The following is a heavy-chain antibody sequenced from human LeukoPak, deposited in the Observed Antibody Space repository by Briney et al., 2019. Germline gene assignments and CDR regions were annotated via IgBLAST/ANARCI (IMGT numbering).Heavy chain of an antibody. J-gene: IGHJ4*02. Sequence: SSETPSLTCTVSGGSISSSGYYWSWIRQHPGKGLEWIGYIYYSGSTYYNPSLKSRVTISVDTSKNQFSLKLSSVTAADTAVYYCARDNFSSYGYYFDHWGQGTLVTVSS. CDR1: GGSISSSGYY. D-gene: IGHD5-18*01. V-gene: IGHV4-31*03. CDR2: IYYSGST. CDR3: ARDNFSSYGYYFDH.